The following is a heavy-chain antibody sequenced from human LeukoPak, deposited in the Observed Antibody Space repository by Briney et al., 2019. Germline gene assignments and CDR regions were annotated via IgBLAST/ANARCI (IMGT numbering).Heavy chain of an antibody. CDR1: GGSISSSSYY. CDR2: IYYSGST. V-gene: IGHV4-39*01. D-gene: IGHD3-22*01. Sequence: SETLSLTCTVSGGSISSSSYYWGWLRQPPGKGLEWIGSIYYSGSTYYNPSLKSRVTISVDTSKNQFSLKLSSVTAADTAVYYRARLCYYDSSGYYYSYWGQGTLVTVSS. CDR3: ARLCYYDSSGYYYSY. J-gene: IGHJ4*02.